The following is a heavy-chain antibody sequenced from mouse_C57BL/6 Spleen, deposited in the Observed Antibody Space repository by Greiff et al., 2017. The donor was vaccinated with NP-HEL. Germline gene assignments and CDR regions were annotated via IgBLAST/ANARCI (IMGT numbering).Heavy chain of an antibody. J-gene: IGHJ4*01. CDR1: GYTFTSYW. CDR3: ARGYYGSSYDAMDY. D-gene: IGHD1-1*01. CDR2: IDPSDSET. Sequence: QVQLQQPGAELVRPGSSVKLSCKASGYTFTSYWMHWVKQRPIQGLEWIGNIDPSDSETHYNQKFKDKATLTVDKSSSTAYMQLSSLTSEDSAVYYGARGYYGSSYDAMDYWGQGTSVTVSS. V-gene: IGHV1-52*01.